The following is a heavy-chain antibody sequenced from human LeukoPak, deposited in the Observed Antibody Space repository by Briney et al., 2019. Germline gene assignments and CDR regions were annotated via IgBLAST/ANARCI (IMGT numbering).Heavy chain of an antibody. CDR3: ARDLGPDSGSYYGGDY. Sequence: ASVKVSCKASGYTFTGYYMHWVRQAPGQGLEWMGWINPNSGGTNYAQKFQGRATMTRDTSISTAYMELSRLRSDDTAVYYCARDLGPDSGSYYGGDYWGQGTLVTVSS. CDR2: INPNSGGT. D-gene: IGHD1-26*01. V-gene: IGHV1-2*02. CDR1: GYTFTGYY. J-gene: IGHJ4*02.